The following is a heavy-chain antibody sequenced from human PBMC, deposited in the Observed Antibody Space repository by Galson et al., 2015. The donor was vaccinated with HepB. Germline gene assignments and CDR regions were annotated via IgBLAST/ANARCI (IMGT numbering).Heavy chain of an antibody. CDR3: AKDLGDGYIPVPIDY. CDR1: GFTFSSYA. V-gene: IGHV3-23*01. J-gene: IGHJ4*02. CDR2: ISGSGGST. D-gene: IGHD5-24*01. Sequence: SLRLSCAASGFTFSSYAMSWVRQAPGKGLEWVSAISGSGGSTYYADSVKSRFTISRDNSKNTLYLQMNSLRAEDTAVYYCAKDLGDGYIPVPIDYWGQGTLVTVSS.